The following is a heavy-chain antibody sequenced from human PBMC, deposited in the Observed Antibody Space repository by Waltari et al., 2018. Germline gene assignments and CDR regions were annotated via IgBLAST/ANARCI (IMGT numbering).Heavy chain of an antibody. CDR1: GGSISSGSYY. CDR3: ARAPMVNHYYYYGMDV. J-gene: IGHJ6*02. V-gene: IGHV4-61*02. CDR2: IYTSGST. D-gene: IGHD3-10*01. Sequence: QVQLQESGPGLVKPSQTLSLTCTVPGGSISSGSYYWSWIRQPAGKGLEWIGRIYTSGSTNSNPSLKSRVTISVDTSKNQFSLKLSSVTAADTAVYYCARAPMVNHYYYYGMDVWGQGTTVTVSS.